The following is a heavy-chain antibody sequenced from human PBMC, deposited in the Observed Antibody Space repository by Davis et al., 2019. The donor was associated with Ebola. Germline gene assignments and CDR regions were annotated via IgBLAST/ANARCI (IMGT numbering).Heavy chain of an antibody. CDR2: IFWDDDR. D-gene: IGHD6-19*01. V-gene: IGHV2-5*02. Sequence: SGPPLVKLPQTLTLTCTFSGFSLRTSGMGVVWIRQPPGKAVECLGFIFWDDDRRYSPSLKSRLTITKDTSKNQVVLTMTNMDPADTATYYCTHVGYNNGWFYFDYWGQGSLVTVSS. CDR1: GFSLRTSGMG. J-gene: IGHJ4*02. CDR3: THVGYNNGWFYFDY.